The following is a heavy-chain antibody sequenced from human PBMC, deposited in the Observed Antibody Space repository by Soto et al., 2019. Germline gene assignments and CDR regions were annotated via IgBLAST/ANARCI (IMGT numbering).Heavy chain of an antibody. V-gene: IGHV4-34*01. D-gene: IGHD3-22*01. Sequence: KTSETLSLTCAVYGGSFSGYYWSWIRQPPGKGLEWIGEINHSGSTNYNPSLKSRVTISVDTSKNQFSLKLSSVTAADTAVYYCARGLGYYDSRVEGDYWGQGTLVTVSS. J-gene: IGHJ4*02. CDR3: ARGLGYYDSRVEGDY. CDR2: INHSGST. CDR1: GGSFSGYY.